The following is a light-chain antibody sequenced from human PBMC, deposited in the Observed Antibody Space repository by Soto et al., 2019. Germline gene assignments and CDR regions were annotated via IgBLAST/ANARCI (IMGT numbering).Light chain of an antibody. CDR1: QRVSSSR. CDR2: GAS. V-gene: IGKV3-20*01. Sequence: SAGTLSLTKGERATLPCTASQRVSSSRLAWYRQKPGQAPRLLIYGASSRATGIPARFSGSGSGTDFTLTISSLQPEDFAVYYCQQYCSPLWTFGQGTKVDIK. CDR3: QQYCSPLWT. J-gene: IGKJ1*01.